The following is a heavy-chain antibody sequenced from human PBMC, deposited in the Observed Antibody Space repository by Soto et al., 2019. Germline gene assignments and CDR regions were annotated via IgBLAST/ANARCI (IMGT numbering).Heavy chain of an antibody. Sequence: EVQLVESGGGLVQPGGSLRVSCAASGFTFSSYWMSWVRQAPGKGLEWVASIKGDESEKYYVDAVKDRFTISRDDAKNTVYLQMNSLRADDTAVYYCARGEQWLVRWVYWGQGTLVTVSS. V-gene: IGHV3-7*04. CDR3: ARGEQWLVRWVY. J-gene: IGHJ4*02. D-gene: IGHD6-19*01. CDR2: IKGDESEK. CDR1: GFTFSSYW.